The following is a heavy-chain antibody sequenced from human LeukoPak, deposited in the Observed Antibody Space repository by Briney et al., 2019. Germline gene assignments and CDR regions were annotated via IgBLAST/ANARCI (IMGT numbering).Heavy chain of an antibody. CDR2: ISIDGSYT. V-gene: IGHV3-74*01. CDR1: GFGFSDYW. Sequence: GGSLRLSCAASGFGFSDYWMHWVRQVPGRGPVWVSHISIDGSYTSYADSVKGRFTISRDNAKNTLYLEMNSLRAEDTAVYYCLFGSGSYYTAFHYWGQGTLVTVSS. J-gene: IGHJ4*02. D-gene: IGHD3-10*01. CDR3: LFGSGSYYTAFHY.